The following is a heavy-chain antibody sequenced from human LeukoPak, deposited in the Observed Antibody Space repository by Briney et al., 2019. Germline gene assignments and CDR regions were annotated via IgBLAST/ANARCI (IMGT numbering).Heavy chain of an antibody. Sequence: SETLSLTCTVSGGSIRSGSYYWGWIRQPPGKGLEWIGYIYYSGSTNYNPSLKSRVTISVDTSKNQFSLKLSSVTAADTAVYYCASGVLLGYCSSTSCPHYFDYWGQGTLVTVSS. CDR1: GGSIRSGSYY. V-gene: IGHV4-61*01. D-gene: IGHD2-2*01. CDR2: IYYSGST. CDR3: ASGVLLGYCSSTSCPHYFDY. J-gene: IGHJ4*02.